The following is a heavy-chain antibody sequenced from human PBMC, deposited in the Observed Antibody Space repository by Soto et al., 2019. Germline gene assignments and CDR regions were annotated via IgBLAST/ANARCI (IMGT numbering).Heavy chain of an antibody. Sequence: EVQLVESGGGLIQPGGSLKLSCAASGFTFSDNSMKWVRQAPGRGLEWVSSISSTSTYIFYADSVKGRFTISRDNAKNSLYLQMNSLRAEDTAIYYCARQRGGREGDYWGQGTLVIVSS. CDR2: ISSTSTYI. D-gene: IGHD1-26*01. CDR1: GFTFSDNS. CDR3: ARQRGGREGDY. V-gene: IGHV3-21*01. J-gene: IGHJ4*02.